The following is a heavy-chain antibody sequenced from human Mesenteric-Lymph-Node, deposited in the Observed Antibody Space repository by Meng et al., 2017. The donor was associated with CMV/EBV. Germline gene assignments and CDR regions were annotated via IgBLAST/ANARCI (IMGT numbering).Heavy chain of an antibody. CDR2: ISNNENNK. D-gene: IGHD2-2*02. J-gene: IGHJ4*02. CDR3: ATYSRAPAAIRAYFNY. Sequence: HWARQAPVRGLECVAAISNNENNKYYADSVKGLFAISRDNSNRTLYRLVGSLTTEDTAVYYCATYSRAPAAIRAYFNYWGLGTLVTVSS. V-gene: IGHV3-30*15.